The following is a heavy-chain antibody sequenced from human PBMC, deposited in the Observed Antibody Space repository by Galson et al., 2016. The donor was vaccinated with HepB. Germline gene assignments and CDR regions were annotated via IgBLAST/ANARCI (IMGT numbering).Heavy chain of an antibody. CDR2: TREKANSYTT. V-gene: IGHV3-72*01. J-gene: IGHJ6*02. Sequence: SLRLSCAASGFTFSDHYMDWVRQAPGKGLEWVGRTREKANSYTTQYAASVKGRFTISRDDSKNSLYLQMHSLKTEDTAVYYCARGGSSGNYQYVMDVWGQGTTVTVSS. D-gene: IGHD3-10*01. CDR3: ARGGSSGNYQYVMDV. CDR1: GFTFSDHY.